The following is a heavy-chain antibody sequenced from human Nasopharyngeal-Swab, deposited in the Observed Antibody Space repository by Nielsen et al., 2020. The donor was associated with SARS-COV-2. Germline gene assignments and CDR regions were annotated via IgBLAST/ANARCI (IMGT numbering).Heavy chain of an antibody. D-gene: IGHD4/OR15-4a*01. CDR2: ISYDGSNE. V-gene: IGHV3-30*18. Sequence: WIRQPPGKGLEWVAVISYDGSNEYYEDSVKGRFTISRDNSKNTLYLQMNSLRVDDTAVYYCAKDVHADYGGIDYWGQGILVTVSS. CDR3: AKDVHADYGGIDY. J-gene: IGHJ4*02.